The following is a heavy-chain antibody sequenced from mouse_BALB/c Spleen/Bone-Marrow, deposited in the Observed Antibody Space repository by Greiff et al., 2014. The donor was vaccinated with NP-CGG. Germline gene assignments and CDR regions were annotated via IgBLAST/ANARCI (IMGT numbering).Heavy chain of an antibody. V-gene: IGHV14-3*02. CDR1: GFNIKDTY. D-gene: IGHD3-1*01. Sequence: EVQLQQSGAELVKPGASVKLSCTASGFNIKDTYMHWVKQRPEQGLEWIGRIDPANGNTKYDPKFQGKATITADTSSNTAYLQLSSLTSEDTAVYYCARRADRATGFAYWGQGTLVTVSA. CDR2: IDPANGNT. CDR3: ARRADRATGFAY. J-gene: IGHJ3*01.